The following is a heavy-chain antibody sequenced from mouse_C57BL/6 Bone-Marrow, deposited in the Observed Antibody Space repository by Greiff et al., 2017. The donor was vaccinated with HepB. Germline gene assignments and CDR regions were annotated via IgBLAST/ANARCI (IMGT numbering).Heavy chain of an antibody. J-gene: IGHJ4*01. V-gene: IGHV7-1*01. CDR2: SRNKANDYTT. Sequence: EVKLVDSGGGLVQSGRSLRLSCATSGFTFSDFYMEWVRQAPGKGLEWIAASRNKANDYTTEYSASVKGRFIVSRDTSQSILYLQMNALRAEDTAIYYCARDAGDYDNYAMDYWGQGTSVTVSS. CDR3: ARDAGDYDNYAMDY. CDR1: GFTFSDFY. D-gene: IGHD2-4*01.